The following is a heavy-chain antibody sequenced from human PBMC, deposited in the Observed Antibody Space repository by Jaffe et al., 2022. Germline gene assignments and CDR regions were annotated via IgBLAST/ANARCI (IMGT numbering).Heavy chain of an antibody. D-gene: IGHD3-3*01. Sequence: EVQLVESGGGLVKPGGSLRLSCAASGFTFSNAWMSWVRQAPGKGLEWVGRIKSKTDGGTTDYAAPVKGRFTISRDDSKNTLYLQMNSLKTEDTAVYYCTTGSALRFLEWLLYLVPPGDYFDYWGQGTLVTVSS. V-gene: IGHV3-15*01. CDR3: TTGSALRFLEWLLYLVPPGDYFDY. J-gene: IGHJ4*02. CDR2: IKSKTDGGTT. CDR1: GFTFSNAW.